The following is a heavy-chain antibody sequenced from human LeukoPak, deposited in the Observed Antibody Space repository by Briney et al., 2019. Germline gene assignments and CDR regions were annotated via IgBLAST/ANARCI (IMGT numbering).Heavy chain of an antibody. D-gene: IGHD3-22*01. Sequence: GGSLRLSCAASGFTFSSYAMHWVRQAPGKGLEWVAVISYDGSNKYYADSVKGRFTISRDKSKNTLYLQRNSLRAEDTAVYYCARGHYYDSSGQGFDYWGQGTLVTVSS. V-gene: IGHV3-30-3*01. CDR3: ARGHYYDSSGQGFDY. J-gene: IGHJ4*02. CDR1: GFTFSSYA. CDR2: ISYDGSNK.